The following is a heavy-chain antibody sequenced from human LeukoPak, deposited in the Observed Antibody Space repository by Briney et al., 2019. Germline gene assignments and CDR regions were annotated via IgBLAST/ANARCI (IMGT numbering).Heavy chain of an antibody. V-gene: IGHV4-59*12. J-gene: IGHJ4*02. CDR2: IYYSGST. D-gene: IGHD3-10*01. Sequence: PSETLSLTCTVSGGSISSYYWSWIRQPPGKGLEWIGYIYYSGSTNYNPSLKSRVTISVDTSKNQFSLKLSSVTAADTAVYYCARGRSTYYGSGSYPLPLDYWGQGTLVTVSS. CDR3: ARGRSTYYGSGSYPLPLDY. CDR1: GGSISSYY.